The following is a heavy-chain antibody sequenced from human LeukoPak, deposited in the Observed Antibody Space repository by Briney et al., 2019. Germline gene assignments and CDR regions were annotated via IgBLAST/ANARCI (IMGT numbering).Heavy chain of an antibody. CDR2: IYYSGST. CDR3: ARARYTGSYSLFDY. CDR1: GGSISSGDYY. Sequence: SETLSLTCTVSGGSISSGDYYWSWVRQPPGKGLEWIGYIYYSGSTYYDPSLKSRVTMSVDTSKNQFSLRLTSVTAADTAVYYCARARYTGSYSLFDYWGQGTLVTVSS. J-gene: IGHJ4*02. D-gene: IGHD1-26*01. V-gene: IGHV4-30-4*01.